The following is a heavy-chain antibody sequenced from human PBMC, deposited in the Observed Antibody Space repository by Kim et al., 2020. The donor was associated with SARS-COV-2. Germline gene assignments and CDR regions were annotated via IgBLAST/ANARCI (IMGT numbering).Heavy chain of an antibody. J-gene: IGHJ6*02. Sequence: ASVKVSCKASGFTFTNSYFHWVRQAPGQGLQWMGMINPSGVTTSYAQNFQGRVTMTRDKSTSTVYMDLSSLRSEDTAVYYCARSGMDVWGQGTTVTVSS. CDR3: ARSGMDV. CDR1: GFTFTNSY. V-gene: IGHV1-46*01. CDR2: INPSGVTT.